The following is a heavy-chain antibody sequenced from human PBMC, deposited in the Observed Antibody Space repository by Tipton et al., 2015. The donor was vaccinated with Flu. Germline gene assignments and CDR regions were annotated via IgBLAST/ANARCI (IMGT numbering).Heavy chain of an antibody. Sequence: TLSLTCTVSGGSISSYYWSWIRQPPGKGLEWIGYIYYSGSTNYNPSLKSRVTISVDTSKNQFSLKLSSVTAADTAVYYCAGSDWYGMDVWGQGTTVTVSS. J-gene: IGHJ6*02. CDR2: IYYSGST. CDR1: GGSISSYY. CDR3: AGSDWYGMDV. D-gene: IGHD3-9*01. V-gene: IGHV4-59*01.